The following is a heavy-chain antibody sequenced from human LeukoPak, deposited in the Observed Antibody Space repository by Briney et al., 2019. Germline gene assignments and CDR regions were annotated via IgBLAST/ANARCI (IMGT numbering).Heavy chain of an antibody. V-gene: IGHV4-39*07. CDR3: ARDSGPGNNWFDP. Sequence: PSETLSLTCTVSGGSISSSSYYWGWIRQPPGKGLEWIGSIYYSGSTYYNPSLKSRVTISVDTSKNQFSLKLSSVTAAGTAVYYCARDSGPGNNWFDPWGQGTLVTVSS. CDR2: IYYSGST. J-gene: IGHJ5*02. CDR1: GGSISSSSYY. D-gene: IGHD3-10*01.